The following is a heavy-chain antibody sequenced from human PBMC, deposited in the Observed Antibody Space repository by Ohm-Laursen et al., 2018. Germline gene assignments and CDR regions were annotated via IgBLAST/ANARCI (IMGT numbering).Heavy chain of an antibody. V-gene: IGHV3-23*01. D-gene: IGHD3-22*01. Sequence: SLRLSCSASGFTFSSYAMSWVRQAPRKGLEWVSAISGSGGSTYYADSVKGRFTISRDNSKNTLYLQMNSLRAEDTAVYYCAKDRSYDSSGYYPYDAFDIWGQGTMVTVSS. CDR3: AKDRSYDSSGYYPYDAFDI. CDR2: ISGSGGST. J-gene: IGHJ3*02. CDR1: GFTFSSYA.